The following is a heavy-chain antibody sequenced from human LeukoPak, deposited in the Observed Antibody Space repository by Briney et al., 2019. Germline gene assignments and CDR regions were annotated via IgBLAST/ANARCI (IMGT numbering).Heavy chain of an antibody. CDR3: ARGGYYLYVDS. V-gene: IGHV1-2*02. CDR1: GYTFTGYY. D-gene: IGHD2/OR15-2a*01. CDR2: ISPNRGGT. J-gene: IGHJ4*02. Sequence: GASVKVSCKASGYTFTGYYMHWVRQAPAQGLEWVGWISPNRGGTNFAQKFHGRVTMTSDTSISTAYMELSSLTSDDTAVYYCARGGYYLYVDSWGQGTLVTVSS.